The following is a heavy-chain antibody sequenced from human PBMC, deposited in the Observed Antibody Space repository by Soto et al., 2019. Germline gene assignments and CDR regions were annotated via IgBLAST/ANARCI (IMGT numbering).Heavy chain of an antibody. CDR3: ARAYCSGGSCYFEY. Sequence: LRISCSASGFTFRIYAMHWVRQAPGKWLEWVAVISYDGSNKYYADSVKGRFTISRDNSKNTLYLQMNSLRAEDTAVYYCARAYCSGGSCYFEYWGQGTLRNVSS. D-gene: IGHD2-15*01. V-gene: IGHV3-30-3*01. CDR1: GFTFRIYA. J-gene: IGHJ4*02. CDR2: ISYDGSNK.